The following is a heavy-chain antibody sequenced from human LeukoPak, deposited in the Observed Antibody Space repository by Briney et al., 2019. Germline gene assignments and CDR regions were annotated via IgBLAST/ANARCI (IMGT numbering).Heavy chain of an antibody. CDR1: GFTVSSNY. CDR3: ARVNWDCSGGSCTTYYFDY. D-gene: IGHD2-15*01. CDR2: IYSGGST. V-gene: IGHV3-66*01. Sequence: GGSLRLSCAASGFTVSSNYMSWVRQAPGKGLEWVSVIYSGGSTYYADSVKGRFTISRDNSKNTLYLQMNSLRAEDTAVYYCARVNWDCSGGSCTTYYFDYWGQGTLVTVSS. J-gene: IGHJ4*02.